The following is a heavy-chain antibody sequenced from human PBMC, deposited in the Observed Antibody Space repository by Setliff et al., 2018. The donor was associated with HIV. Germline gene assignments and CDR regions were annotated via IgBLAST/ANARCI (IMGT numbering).Heavy chain of an antibody. CDR1: GGSFSNYA. CDR2: FVPMFGSA. J-gene: IGHJ5*02. V-gene: IGHV1-69*13. CDR3: ARGRYYDSGTYFTET. D-gene: IGHD3-10*01. Sequence: SVKVSCKASGGSFSNYAFSWVRQAPGQGLEWMGGFVPMFGSANYAQKFQGRLTITADESTTIVYMELSRFRSEDTAVYYCARGRYYDSGTYFTETWGQGTLVTVSS.